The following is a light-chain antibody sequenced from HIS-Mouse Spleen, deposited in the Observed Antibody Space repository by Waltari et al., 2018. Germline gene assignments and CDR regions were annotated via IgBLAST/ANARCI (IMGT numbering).Light chain of an antibody. Sequence: EIVLTQSPGTLSLSPGERATLSCRASQSVSSSYLAWYQQKPGQAPRHLIYGASSRATGIPDRFSGSGSGTDFTLTISRLEPEDVAVYYCQQYGSSRTFGQGTKLEIK. CDR1: QSVSSSY. J-gene: IGKJ2*01. CDR2: GAS. V-gene: IGKV3-20*01. CDR3: QQYGSSRT.